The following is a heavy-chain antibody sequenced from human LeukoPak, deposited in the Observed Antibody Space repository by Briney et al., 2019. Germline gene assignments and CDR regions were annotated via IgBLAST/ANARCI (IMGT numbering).Heavy chain of an antibody. V-gene: IGHV1-18*01. J-gene: IGHJ5*02. D-gene: IGHD4-17*01. CDR3: ARVNVLLRCCGLNGWFDP. CDR2: ISAYNGNT. Sequence: GASVKVSCKASGYTFTSYGISWVRQAPGQGLEWMGWISAYNGNTNYAQKLQGRVTMTTDTSTSTAYMELRSLRSDDAAVYYCARVNVLLRCCGLNGWFDPWGQGTLVTVPS. CDR1: GYTFTSYG.